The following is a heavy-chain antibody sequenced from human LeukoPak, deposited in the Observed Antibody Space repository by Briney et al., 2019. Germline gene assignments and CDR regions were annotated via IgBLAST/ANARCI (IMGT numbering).Heavy chain of an antibody. J-gene: IGHJ3*01. CDR1: GFTFSTYW. CDR2: IKEDGTEK. Sequence: PGGSLRLSCAASGFTFSTYWMSWVRQAPGKGLQWVANIKEDGTEKFYMDSVKGRFTISGDNTRKSLYLQMNSLRAEDTAVYYCARGDFNDNGDYVDAFDVWGQGTVVTVSS. CDR3: ARGDFNDNGDYVDAFDV. V-gene: IGHV3-7*01. D-gene: IGHD4-17*01.